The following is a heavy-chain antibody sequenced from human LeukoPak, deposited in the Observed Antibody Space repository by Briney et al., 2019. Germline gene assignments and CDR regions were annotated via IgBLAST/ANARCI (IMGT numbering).Heavy chain of an antibody. Sequence: GGSLRLSCAASGFTFSDYGMHWVRQAPGKGLEWVAVISYDGSNKYSADSVKGRFTISRDNSKNTLYLQMNSLRAEDTAVYYCAKDEDYGDYVLSYWGQGTLVTVSS. V-gene: IGHV3-30*18. J-gene: IGHJ4*02. D-gene: IGHD4-17*01. CDR3: AKDEDYGDYVLSY. CDR1: GFTFSDYG. CDR2: ISYDGSNK.